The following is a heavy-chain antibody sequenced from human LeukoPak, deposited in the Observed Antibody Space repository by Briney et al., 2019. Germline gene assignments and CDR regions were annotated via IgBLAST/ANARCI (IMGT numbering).Heavy chain of an antibody. CDR1: GYSFTNYD. CDR3: VSGGNFDY. J-gene: IGHJ4*02. Sequence: ASMKVSCKASGYSFTNYDINWVRQAPGQGPEWLGWMNPNSGNTGYAQKFQGRITITRNTSISTAYMELSSLRSEDTAVYYCVSGGNFDYWGQGTLVTVSS. D-gene: IGHD4-23*01. V-gene: IGHV1-8*03. CDR2: MNPNSGNT.